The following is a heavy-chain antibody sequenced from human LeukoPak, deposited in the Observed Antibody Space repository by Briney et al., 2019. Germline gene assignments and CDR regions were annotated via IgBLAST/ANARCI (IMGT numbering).Heavy chain of an antibody. J-gene: IGHJ4*02. Sequence: GGSLRLSCAASGFTVSTNYLSWVRQAPGKGLEWVLVIYSGGTTHYADSVKGRFTISRDNSKNTLYLQMNSLRVEDTAVYYCARTYYYDSSGPDWGQGTLVTVSS. CDR2: IYSGGTT. V-gene: IGHV3-66*01. D-gene: IGHD3-22*01. CDR1: GFTVSTNY. CDR3: ARTYYYDSSGPD.